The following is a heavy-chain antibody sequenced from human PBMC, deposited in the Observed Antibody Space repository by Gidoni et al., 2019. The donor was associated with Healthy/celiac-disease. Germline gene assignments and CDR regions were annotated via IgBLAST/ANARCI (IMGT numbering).Heavy chain of an antibody. D-gene: IGHD5-18*01. CDR3: ARRRIQLWSGTGRFIFDI. V-gene: IGHV4-39*01. Sequence: QLQLQESGPGLVKPSETLSPTCTVSGGSTSSSSSYWGWIRQPPGKGLEWIGSIYYSGSTYYNPSLKSRVTISVDTSKNQFSLKLSSVTAADTAVYYCARRRIQLWSGTGRFIFDIWGQGTMVTVSS. J-gene: IGHJ3*02. CDR2: IYYSGST. CDR1: GGSTSSSSSY.